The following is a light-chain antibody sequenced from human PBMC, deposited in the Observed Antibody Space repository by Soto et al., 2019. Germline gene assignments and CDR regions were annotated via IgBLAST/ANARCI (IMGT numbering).Light chain of an antibody. J-gene: IGLJ1*01. CDR2: EVT. CDR3: CSYAGNYIYV. V-gene: IGLV2-11*01. CDR1: SSDVGDYIF. Sequence: QSALTQPRSVSGSPGQSVTISCTGTSSDVGDYIFVSWYQQHPGKAPQLILYEVTKRPSGVPDRFSGSKSGNVASLTISGLQADDDADYYCCSYAGNYIYVFGTGTKVTVL.